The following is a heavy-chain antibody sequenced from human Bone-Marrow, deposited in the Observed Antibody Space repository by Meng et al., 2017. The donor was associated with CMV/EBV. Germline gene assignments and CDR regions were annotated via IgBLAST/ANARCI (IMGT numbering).Heavy chain of an antibody. D-gene: IGHD3-3*01. J-gene: IGHJ4*02. Sequence: VSGGSSSSSNWWSWVRQHPGKGLEWIGEIYHSGSTNYNPSLKSRVTISVDKSKNQFSLKLSSVTAADTAVYYCARAPIFGVVTFDYWGQGTLVTVSS. CDR2: IYHSGST. CDR1: GGSSSSSNW. V-gene: IGHV4-4*02. CDR3: ARAPIFGVVTFDY.